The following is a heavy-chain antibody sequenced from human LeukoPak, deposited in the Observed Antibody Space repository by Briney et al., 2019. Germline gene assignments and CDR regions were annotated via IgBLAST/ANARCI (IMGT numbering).Heavy chain of an antibody. CDR3: ARGVRANLDAFDI. D-gene: IGHD1-26*01. CDR2: IIPILGIA. Sequence: ASVKVSCKASGGTFSSYAISWVRQAPGQGLEWMGRIIPILGIANYAQKFQGRVTITTDESTSTAYMELSSLRSEDTAVYYCARGVRANLDAFDIWGQGTMVTVSS. CDR1: GGTFSSYA. J-gene: IGHJ3*02. V-gene: IGHV1-69*04.